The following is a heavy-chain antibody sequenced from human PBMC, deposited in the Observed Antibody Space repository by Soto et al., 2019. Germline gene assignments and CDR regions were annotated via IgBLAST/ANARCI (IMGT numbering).Heavy chain of an antibody. CDR3: ARQIYDSDTGPNFQYYFDS. Sequence: GESLKISCKGSGYSFAGYWITWVRQKPGKGLEWMGRIDPSDSQAYYSPSFRGHVTISATKSITTVFLQWSSLRASDTAMYYCARQIYDSDTGPNFQYYFDSWGQGTPVTVSS. D-gene: IGHD5-18*01. V-gene: IGHV5-10-1*01. J-gene: IGHJ4*02. CDR1: GYSFAGYW. CDR2: IDPSDSQA.